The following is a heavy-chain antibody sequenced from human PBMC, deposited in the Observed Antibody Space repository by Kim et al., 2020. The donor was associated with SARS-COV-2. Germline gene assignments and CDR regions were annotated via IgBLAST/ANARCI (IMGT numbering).Heavy chain of an antibody. CDR3: AKAPGYGDCPEF. J-gene: IGHJ1*01. CDR1: GFTFADSA. V-gene: IGHV3-43*02. D-gene: IGHD4-17*01. CDR2: ISGDGETT. Sequence: GGSLRLSCAASGFTFADSAMLWYRQTPEKGLEWISLISGDGETTFYADSVRGRFTISKVNSANSLFLHMIGLTKDDSALYFCAKAPGYGDCPEFWGQGT.